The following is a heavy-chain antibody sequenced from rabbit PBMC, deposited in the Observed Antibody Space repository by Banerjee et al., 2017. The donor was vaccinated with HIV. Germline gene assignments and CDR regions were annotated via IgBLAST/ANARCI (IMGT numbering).Heavy chain of an antibody. V-gene: IGHV1S40*01. CDR2: NDVGSSDT. CDR3: ARETYIGYGSLGL. CDR1: GFSFSSSYY. Sequence: QSLEESGGDLVKPGASLTLTCTASGFSFSSSYYMCWIRQAPGKGLEWIACNDVGSSDTYYANWAKGRFTVSKASSTTVTLQMTSLTAADTATYFCARETYIGYGSLGLWGPGTLVTVS. J-gene: IGHJ6*01. D-gene: IGHD6-1*01.